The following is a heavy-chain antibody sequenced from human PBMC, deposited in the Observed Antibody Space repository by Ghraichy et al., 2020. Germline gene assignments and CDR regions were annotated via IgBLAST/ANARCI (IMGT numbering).Heavy chain of an antibody. CDR2: INHSGST. CDR1: GGSFSGYY. D-gene: IGHD3-10*01. CDR3: ARGPLTMVRGTAPKGPQRYYMDV. J-gene: IGHJ6*03. Sequence: SQTLSLTCAVYGGSFSGYYWSWIRQPPGKGLEWIGEINHSGSTNYNPSLKSRVTISVDTSKNQFSLKLSSVTAADTAVYYCARGPLTMVRGTAPKGPQRYYMDVWGKGTTVTVSS. V-gene: IGHV4-34*01.